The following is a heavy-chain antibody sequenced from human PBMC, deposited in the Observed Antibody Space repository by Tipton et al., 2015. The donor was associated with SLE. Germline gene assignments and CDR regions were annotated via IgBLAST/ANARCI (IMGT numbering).Heavy chain of an antibody. D-gene: IGHD3-22*01. V-gene: IGHV4-34*01. Sequence: TLSLTCAVYGGSFSGYYWSWIRQPPGKGLEWIGSIYYSGSTYYNPSLKSRVTISVDKSKNQFSLKLSSVTAADTAVYYCARDSSGTRPFWGQGTLVTVSS. CDR3: ARDSSGTRPF. CDR2: IYYSGST. J-gene: IGHJ4*02. CDR1: GGSFSGYY.